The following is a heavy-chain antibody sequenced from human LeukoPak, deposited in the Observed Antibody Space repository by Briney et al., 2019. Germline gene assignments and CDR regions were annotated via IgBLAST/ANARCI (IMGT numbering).Heavy chain of an antibody. CDR3: ARDASEAFWSGYSPTYFYYYYMDV. CDR1: GGSITNYY. Sequence: PSETLSLTCTISGGSITNYYWSWLRQPQGKGLEGMGYIYYSGSTSYNTSLNSRVTISVDTSKNQFSLKLSSVTAADTAVYYCARDASEAFWSGYSPTYFYYYYMDVWGKGTTVTVSS. CDR2: IYYSGST. D-gene: IGHD3-3*01. V-gene: IGHV4-59*01. J-gene: IGHJ6*03.